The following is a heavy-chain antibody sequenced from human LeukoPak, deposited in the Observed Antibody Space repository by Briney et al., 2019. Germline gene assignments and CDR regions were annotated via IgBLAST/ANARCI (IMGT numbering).Heavy chain of an antibody. CDR3: AKDRWHCGGDCYYSDY. D-gene: IGHD2-21*02. CDR2: ISYDGSNK. Sequence: PGGSLRLSCAASGFTFSSYGMHWVRQAPGKGLEWVAVISYDGSNKYYADSVKGRFTISRDNSKNTLYLQMNSLRAEDTAVYYCAKDRWHCGGDCYYSDYWGQGTLVTVSS. CDR1: GFTFSSYG. V-gene: IGHV3-30*18. J-gene: IGHJ4*02.